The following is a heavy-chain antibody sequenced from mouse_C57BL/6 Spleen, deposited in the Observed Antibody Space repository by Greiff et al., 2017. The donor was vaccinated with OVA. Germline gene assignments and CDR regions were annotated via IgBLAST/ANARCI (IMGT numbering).Heavy chain of an antibody. CDR3: ATLTTVVATNYFDY. D-gene: IGHD1-1*01. CDR2: IDPSDSYT. J-gene: IGHJ2*01. V-gene: IGHV1-69*01. CDR1: GYTFTSYW. Sequence: VKLQQPGAELVMPGASVKLSCKASGYTFTSYWMHWVKQRPGQGLEWIGEIDPSDSYTNYNQKFKGKSTLTVDKSSSTAYMQLSSLTSEDSAVYYCATLTTVVATNYFDYWGQGTTLTVSS.